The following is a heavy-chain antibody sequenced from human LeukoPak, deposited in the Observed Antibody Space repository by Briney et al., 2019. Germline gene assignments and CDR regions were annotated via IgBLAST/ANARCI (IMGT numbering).Heavy chain of an antibody. CDR2: ISGSGGST. V-gene: IGHV3-23*01. CDR1: GFTFSSYA. Sequence: HPGGSLRLSCAASGFTFSSYAMSWVRQAPGKGLEWVSAISGSGGSTYYADSVKGRFTISRDNSKNTLYLQMNSLRAEDTAVYYCAKDSALGVVPAARTLDYWGQGTLVTVSS. D-gene: IGHD2-2*01. J-gene: IGHJ4*02. CDR3: AKDSALGVVPAARTLDY.